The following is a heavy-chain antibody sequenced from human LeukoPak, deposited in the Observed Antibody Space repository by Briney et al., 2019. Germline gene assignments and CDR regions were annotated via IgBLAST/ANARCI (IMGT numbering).Heavy chain of an antibody. J-gene: IGHJ4*02. Sequence: ASVKVSCKASGYTFTSYYMHWVRQAPGQGLEWMGIINPSGGSTSYAQKFQGRVTMTRDTSTSTVYMELSSLRSEDTAVYYCARDTYYYDSSGYYPRPRDDSLDYWGQGTLVTVSS. CDR3: ARDTYYYDSSGYYPRPRDDSLDY. CDR2: INPSGGST. D-gene: IGHD3-22*01. V-gene: IGHV1-46*01. CDR1: GYTFTSYY.